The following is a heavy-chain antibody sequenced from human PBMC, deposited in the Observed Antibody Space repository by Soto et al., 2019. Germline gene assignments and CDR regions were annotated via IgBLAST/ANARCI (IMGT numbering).Heavy chain of an antibody. D-gene: IGHD3-22*01. CDR2: INPNSGGIT. CDR1: GYTFTGYY. Sequence: ASVKVSCKASGYTFTGYYMYWMRQAPGQGLEWMGWINPNSGGITSYAENFQGRVTLTRDTSISTAYMELSGLRSDDTAVYYCARAAHLNSSPSVWVQGTLVTVSA. CDR3: ARAAHLNSSPSV. J-gene: IGHJ4*02. V-gene: IGHV1-2*02.